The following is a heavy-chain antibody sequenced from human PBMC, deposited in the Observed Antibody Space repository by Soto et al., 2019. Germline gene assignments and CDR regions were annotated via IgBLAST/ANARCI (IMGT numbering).Heavy chain of an antibody. CDR1: GGSFSGYY. CDR2: INHSGST. CDR3: ARYCSGGSCYSIFRGGYGMDV. D-gene: IGHD2-15*01. J-gene: IGHJ6*02. Sequence: PSETLSLTCAVYGGSFSGYYWSWIRQPPGKGLEWIGEINHSGSTSYNPSLKSRVPISVDTSKNQFSLKLSSVTAADTAVYYCARYCSGGSCYSIFRGGYGMDVWGQGTTVTVSS. V-gene: IGHV4-34*01.